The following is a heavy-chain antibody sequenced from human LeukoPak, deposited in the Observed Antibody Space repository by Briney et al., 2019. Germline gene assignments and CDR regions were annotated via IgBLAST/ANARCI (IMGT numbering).Heavy chain of an antibody. CDR2: ISAYNGNT. CDR3: ARDLVGYSGYVNWFDP. J-gene: IGHJ5*02. CDR1: GYTFTSYG. D-gene: IGHD5-12*01. Sequence: ASVKVSCKGSGYTFTSYGISWVRQAPGQGVEWVGWISAYNGNTNYAQKLQGRVTMTTDTSTSTAYMELRSLRSDDTAVYYWARDLVGYSGYVNWFDPWGQGTLVTVSS. V-gene: IGHV1-18*04.